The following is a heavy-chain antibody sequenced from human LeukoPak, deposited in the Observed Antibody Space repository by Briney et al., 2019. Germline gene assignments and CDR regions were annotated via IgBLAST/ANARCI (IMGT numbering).Heavy chain of an antibody. J-gene: IGHJ4*02. Sequence: GGSLRLSCVVSGLRFRSYAMNWVRQAPGKGLEWVSSISSSSYIYYADSVKGRFTISRDNAKNSLYLQMNSLRAEDTAVYYCASRVGAPDYWGQGTLVTVSS. CDR1: GLRFRSYA. CDR2: ISSSSYI. CDR3: ASRVGAPDY. D-gene: IGHD1-26*01. V-gene: IGHV3-21*01.